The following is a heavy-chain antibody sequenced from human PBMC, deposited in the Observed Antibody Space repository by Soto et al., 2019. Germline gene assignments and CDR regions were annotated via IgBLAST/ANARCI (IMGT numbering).Heavy chain of an antibody. V-gene: IGHV2-5*02. CDR1: GFSLSTTGVG. D-gene: IGHD2-21*01. Sequence: SGPTLVNPTQTLTLTCTFSGFSLSTTGVGVGWIRQPPGKALEWLALIYWDDDKHYKPSLKSRLTITKDTTKNQVVLTITKINPVDTASYFCVQSRCGGDCLQSYSSHSYYGLDVWGQGT. J-gene: IGHJ6*02. CDR2: IYWDDDK. CDR3: VQSRCGGDCLQSYSSHSYYGLDV.